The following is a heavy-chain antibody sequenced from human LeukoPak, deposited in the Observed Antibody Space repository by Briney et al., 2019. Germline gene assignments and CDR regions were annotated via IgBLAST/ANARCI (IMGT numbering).Heavy chain of an antibody. CDR3: ARYVFSGVVTHGPFDY. D-gene: IGHD3/OR15-3a*01. J-gene: IGHJ4*02. Sequence: SETLSLTCAVYGGSFSGYYWSWIRQPPGKGLEWIGEINHSGSTNYNPSLKSRVTISVGTSKNQFSLKLSSVTAADTAVYYCARYVFSGVVTHGPFDYWGQGTLVTVSS. V-gene: IGHV4-34*01. CDR2: INHSGST. CDR1: GGSFSGYY.